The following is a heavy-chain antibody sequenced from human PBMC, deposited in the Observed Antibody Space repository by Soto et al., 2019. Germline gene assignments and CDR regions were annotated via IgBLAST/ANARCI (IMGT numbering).Heavy chain of an antibody. J-gene: IGHJ4*02. CDR2: VFYSGST. CDR3: ARSDFFESAGYSFFLSYFVL. D-gene: IGHD3-22*01. V-gene: IGHV4-39*01. Sequence: PSETLSLTCTVSGGSISSDSYFWAWIRQPPGKGLEWIGGVFYSGSTYYNPSLNSRVTISVDTSTNRFSLKLESGSAADTAIYFCARSDFFESAGYSFFLSYFVLGGQETLVTVSS. CDR1: GGSISSDSYF.